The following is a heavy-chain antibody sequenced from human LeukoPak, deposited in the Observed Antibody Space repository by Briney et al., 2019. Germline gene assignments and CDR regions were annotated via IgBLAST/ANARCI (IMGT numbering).Heavy chain of an antibody. V-gene: IGHV3-7*01. CDR2: IKQDGSEK. J-gene: IGHJ4*02. Sequence: PGGSLRLSCAASGFTFSGYWMSWVRQAPGKGLEWVANIKQDGSEKYYVDSVKGRFTISRDNAKNSLYLQMNSPIVEDTAVYYCASTNFWSGYPFDYWGQGTLVTVSS. D-gene: IGHD3-3*01. CDR3: ASTNFWSGYPFDY. CDR1: GFTFSGYW.